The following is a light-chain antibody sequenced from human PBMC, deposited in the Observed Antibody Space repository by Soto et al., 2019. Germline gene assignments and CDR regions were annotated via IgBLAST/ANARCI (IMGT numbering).Light chain of an antibody. CDR2: LAS. Sequence: DIVMTQSPLSLPVTPGEPASISCRSSQSLQHSNGYNYLDWYLQKPGQSPQILIYLASNRASGVPDRFRGSGSGTDFTLKISRVEAEDVGVYYFMQALQTPAFGQGTKVEIK. CDR1: QSLQHSNGYNY. J-gene: IGKJ1*01. CDR3: MQALQTPA. V-gene: IGKV2-28*01.